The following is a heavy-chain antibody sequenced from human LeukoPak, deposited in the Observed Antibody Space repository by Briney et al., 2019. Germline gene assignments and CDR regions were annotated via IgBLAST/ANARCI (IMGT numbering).Heavy chain of an antibody. CDR3: ARDRIAPAGSIIDY. Sequence: ASVKVSCKASGYTFTGHYVHWVRQAPGQGLEWMGWIDPSSGGTNSAQKFQGRVTMARDTSITTVYMELSNLTSDDTAIYFCARDRIAPAGSIIDYWGQGTLVTVSS. CDR1: GYTFTGHY. CDR2: IDPSSGGT. J-gene: IGHJ4*02. V-gene: IGHV1-2*02. D-gene: IGHD6-13*01.